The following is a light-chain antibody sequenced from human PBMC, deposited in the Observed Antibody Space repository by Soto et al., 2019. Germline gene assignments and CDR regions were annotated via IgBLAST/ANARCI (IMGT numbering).Light chain of an antibody. CDR1: SSDVGGYNY. Sequence: QSVLTQPRSXXXXXXXXXXXXCTGTSSDVGGYNYVSWYQQHPGKAPKLMIYDVSKRPSGVPDRFSGSKSGNTASLTISGLQAEDEADYYCCSYAGSYYVFGTGTKVTVL. CDR3: CSYAGSYYV. CDR2: DVS. V-gene: IGLV2-11*01. J-gene: IGLJ1*01.